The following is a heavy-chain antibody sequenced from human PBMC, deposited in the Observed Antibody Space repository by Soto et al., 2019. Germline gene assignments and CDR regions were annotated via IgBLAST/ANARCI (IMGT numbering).Heavy chain of an antibody. CDR3: AKDRNSRGYYYYYGMDV. CDR2: ISYDGSNK. D-gene: IGHD3-10*01. CDR1: GFTFSSYG. Sequence: GGSVRLSCAASGFTFSSYGMHWVRQAPGKGLEWVAVISYDGSNKYYADSVKGRFTISRDNSKNTLYLQMNSLRAEDTAVYYCAKDRNSRGYYYYYGMDVWGQGTTVTVSS. J-gene: IGHJ6*02. V-gene: IGHV3-30*18.